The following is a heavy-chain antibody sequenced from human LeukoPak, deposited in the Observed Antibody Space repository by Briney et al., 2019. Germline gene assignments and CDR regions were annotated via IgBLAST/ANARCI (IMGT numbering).Heavy chain of an antibody. J-gene: IGHJ5*02. CDR2: INPNSGGT. CDR1: GYTFTGYY. D-gene: IGHD2-2*01. CDR3: ARAGCSSTSCYWDDNWFDP. Sequence: ASVKVSCKASGYTFTGYYMHWMRQTPGQGLEWIGWINPNSGGTNYAQKFQGRVTVTRDTSISTAYMELSRLRSDDTAVYYCARAGCSSTSCYWDDNWFDPWGQGTLVTVSS. V-gene: IGHV1-2*02.